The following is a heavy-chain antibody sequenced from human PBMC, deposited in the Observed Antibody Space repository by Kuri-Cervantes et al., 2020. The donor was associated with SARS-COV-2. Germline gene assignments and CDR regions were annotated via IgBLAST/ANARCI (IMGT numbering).Heavy chain of an antibody. CDR3: ARGTSGRDDFWSGYYVGYYYYYGMDV. CDR1: GGSISSGGYS. J-gene: IGHJ6*02. CDR2: IYHSGST. Sequence: LRLSCAVSGGSISSGGYSWSWIRQPPGKGLEWIGYIYHSGSTYYNPSLKSRVTISVDRSKNQFSLKLSSVTAADTAVYYCARGTSGRDDFWSGYYVGYYYYYGMDVWGQGTTVTVSS. V-gene: IGHV4-30-2*01. D-gene: IGHD3-3*01.